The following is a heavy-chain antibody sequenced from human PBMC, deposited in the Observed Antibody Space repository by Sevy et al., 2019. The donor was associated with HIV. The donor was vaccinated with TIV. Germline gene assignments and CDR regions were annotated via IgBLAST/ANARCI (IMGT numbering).Heavy chain of an antibody. J-gene: IGHJ4*02. V-gene: IGHV3-11*01. D-gene: IGHD5-12*01. CDR2: ISSSGSTI. CDR3: AIVGWLRLREDY. Sequence: GGSLRLSCAASGFTFSDNYMSWIHQAPGKGLEWVSYISSSGSTIYYADSVKGRFTISRDNAKNSLYLQMNSLRAEDTAVYYCAIVGWLRLREDYWGQGTLVTVSS. CDR1: GFTFSDNY.